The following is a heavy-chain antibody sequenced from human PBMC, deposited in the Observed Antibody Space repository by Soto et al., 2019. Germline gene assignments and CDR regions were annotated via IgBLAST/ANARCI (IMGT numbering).Heavy chain of an antibody. CDR3: AAADFGDYLRAFDI. Sequence: QMQLVQSGPEVKKTGTSVKVSCKASGFTFTRSVVQWVRQARGQRLEWIGWIVVGSDNTKYAQEFQERVTISRDMSISTAYMDLTSLRSEDTAVYYCAAADFGDYLRAFDIWGQGTTVTVSS. D-gene: IGHD4-17*01. CDR1: GFTFTRSV. CDR2: IVVGSDNT. J-gene: IGHJ3*02. V-gene: IGHV1-58*01.